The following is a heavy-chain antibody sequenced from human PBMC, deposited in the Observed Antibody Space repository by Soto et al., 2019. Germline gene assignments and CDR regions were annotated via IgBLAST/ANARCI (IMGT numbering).Heavy chain of an antibody. CDR2: ISSSSSYI. CDR1: GFTFSSYS. CDR3: AKLRGGDLKAFNI. Sequence: EVQLVESGGGLVKPGGSLRLSCAASGFTFSSYSMNWVRQAPGKGLEWVSSISSSSSYIYYADSVKGRFTISRDNAKNSLYLQMNTLTLEATALYYCAKLRGGDLKAFNIWGQGTMVTVSS. D-gene: IGHD3-10*01. V-gene: IGHV3-21*01. J-gene: IGHJ3*02.